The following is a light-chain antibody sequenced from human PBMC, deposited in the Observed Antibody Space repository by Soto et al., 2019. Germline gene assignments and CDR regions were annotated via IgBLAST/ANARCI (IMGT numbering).Light chain of an antibody. CDR2: DAS. J-gene: IGKJ1*01. CDR1: QSISSW. Sequence: QMTQSPSTLSASVVDGVAIACGASQSISSWLAWYQQKPGKAPKLLIYDASSLESGVPSRFSGSGSGTEFTLTISSLQPDDFATYYCQQYNSYSWTFGQGTKVDIK. CDR3: QQYNSYSWT. V-gene: IGKV1-5*01.